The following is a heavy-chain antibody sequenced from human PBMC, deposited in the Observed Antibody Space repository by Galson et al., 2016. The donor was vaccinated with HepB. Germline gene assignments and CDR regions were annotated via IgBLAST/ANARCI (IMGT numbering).Heavy chain of an antibody. V-gene: IGHV2-5*01. Sequence: PALVKPTQTLTLTCSLSGVSLTTRGVGVGWIRQPPGKALEWLALIYWNDDRRYNPSLKSRLTVTKDTSKNQVGLILTNVDPVDTATYFCAHRPRLGNGDFWGHGILVTVSS. CDR1: GVSLTTRGVG. J-gene: IGHJ4*01. CDR2: IYWNDDR. CDR3: AHRPRLGNGDF. D-gene: IGHD2-21*01.